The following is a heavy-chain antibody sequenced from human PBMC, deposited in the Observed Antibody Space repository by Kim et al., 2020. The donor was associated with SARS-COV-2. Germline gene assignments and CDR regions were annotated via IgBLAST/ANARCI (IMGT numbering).Heavy chain of an antibody. CDR2: ISGYNGDT. Sequence: ASVKVSCKASGYNLRDYGFSWVRLAPGQGLEWMGWISGYNGDTSYAPKFQGRVTMTTDTYTSTAYMELRSLRSDDTAVYYCARGGLLIVGATRVDNWGQG. CDR3: ARGGLLIVGATRVDN. CDR1: GYNLRDYG. V-gene: IGHV1-18*01. D-gene: IGHD2-15*01. J-gene: IGHJ4*02.